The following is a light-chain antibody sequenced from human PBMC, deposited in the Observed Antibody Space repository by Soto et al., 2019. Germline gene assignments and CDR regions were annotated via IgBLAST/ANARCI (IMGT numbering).Light chain of an antibody. CDR3: CSYAGGNTFA. CDR2: EGI. CDR1: SSDVASSNL. V-gene: IGLV2-23*03. Sequence: QSALTQPASVSGSPGQSITISCTGTSSDVASSNLVSWYQQHPGKAPKLIIYEGIQRPSGLSHRFSGSKSANTASLTISGLQTEDEADYYCCSYAGGNTFAFGGGTKLTVL. J-gene: IGLJ3*02.